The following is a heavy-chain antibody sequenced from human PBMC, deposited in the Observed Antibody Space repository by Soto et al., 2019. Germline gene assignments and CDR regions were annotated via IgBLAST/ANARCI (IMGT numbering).Heavy chain of an antibody. J-gene: IGHJ6*02. CDR2: INPNSGGT. Sequence: QVQLVQSGAEVKKPGASVKVSCKASGYTFTGYYMHWVRQAPGQGLEWMGWINPNSGGTNYAQKFQGRVTMTRDTSISTAYMELSRLRSDDTAVYYCARDPEDGGWYYGMDVWGQGTTVTVSS. CDR3: ARDPEDGGWYYGMDV. D-gene: IGHD6-19*01. CDR1: GYTFTGYY. V-gene: IGHV1-2*02.